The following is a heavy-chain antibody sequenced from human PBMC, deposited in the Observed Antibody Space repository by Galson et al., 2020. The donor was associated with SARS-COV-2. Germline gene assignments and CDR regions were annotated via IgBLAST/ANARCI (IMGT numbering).Heavy chain of an antibody. CDR1: GYTFSSYT. CDR3: AKDGSGPSGQLLALYPDYYYYYMVG. V-gene: IGHV3-23*01. J-gene: IGHJ6*03. Sequence: WESLRLTCAASGYTFSSYTMNWVRQAPGPGLEWVSAISGNGSSTYYADSAQHRLTISRDNSKNTLYLQMNSLRADDTAAYYCAKDGSGPSGQLLALYPDYYYYYMVGWGKGAAVFVAS. CDR2: ISGNGSST. D-gene: IGHD2-2*01.